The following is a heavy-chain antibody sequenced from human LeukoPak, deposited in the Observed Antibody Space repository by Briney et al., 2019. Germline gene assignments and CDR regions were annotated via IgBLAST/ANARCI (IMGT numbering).Heavy chain of an antibody. CDR1: RFTFSIYW. CDR3: VRGAASMSPALGS. J-gene: IGHJ5*02. V-gene: IGHV3-74*01. D-gene: IGHD3-3*02. Sequence: QPGGSLRLSCVASRFTFSIYWMHWVRQGPEKGLVWVSRINGDGTYTDYAESVKGRFTFSRDNAKNTLYLQMNSLRAEDTGVYYCVRGAASMSPALGSWGQGTLVTVSS. CDR2: INGDGTYT.